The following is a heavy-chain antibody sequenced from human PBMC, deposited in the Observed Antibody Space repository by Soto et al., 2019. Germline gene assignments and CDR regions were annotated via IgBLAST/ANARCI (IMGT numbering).Heavy chain of an antibody. V-gene: IGHV3-33*01. Sequence: GRSLRLSCAASGFTFSSYGMHWVRQAPGKGLEWVAVIWYDGSNKYYADSVKGRFTISRDNSKNTLYLQMNSLRAEDTAVYYCSRVGYGDYYYYGMDVWGQGTTVTVSS. J-gene: IGHJ6*02. CDR3: SRVGYGDYYYYGMDV. CDR1: GFTFSSYG. CDR2: IWYDGSNK. D-gene: IGHD4-17*01.